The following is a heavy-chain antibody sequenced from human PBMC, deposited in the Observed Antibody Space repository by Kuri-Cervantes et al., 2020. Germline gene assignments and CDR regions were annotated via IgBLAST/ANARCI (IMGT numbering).Heavy chain of an antibody. Sequence: SCAVYGGSFSDYYWSWIRQPSGKGLEWIGYIYYSGSTYYNPSLKSRVTISVDTSKNQFSLKLSSVTAADTAVYYCARAGSWGIYYFDYWGQGTLVTVSS. J-gene: IGHJ4*02. V-gene: IGHV4-30-4*08. D-gene: IGHD2-21*01. CDR2: IYYSGST. CDR1: GGSFSDYY. CDR3: ARAGSWGIYYFDY.